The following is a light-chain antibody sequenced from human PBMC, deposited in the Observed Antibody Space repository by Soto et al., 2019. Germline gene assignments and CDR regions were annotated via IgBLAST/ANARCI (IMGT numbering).Light chain of an antibody. J-gene: IGKJ4*01. CDR1: QSVSSSY. Sequence: EIVMTQSPATLSVSPGERATLSCRASQSVSSSYLAWYQQKPGQAPRLLIYGASTRATGIPDRFSGSGSGTDFTLTISRLDPEDFAVYYCRQYGRSLEFAVGGGTKVDIK. CDR2: GAS. V-gene: IGKV3-20*01. CDR3: RQYGRSLEFA.